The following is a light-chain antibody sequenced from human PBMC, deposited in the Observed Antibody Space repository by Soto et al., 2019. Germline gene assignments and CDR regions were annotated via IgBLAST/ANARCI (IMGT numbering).Light chain of an antibody. CDR3: CSYAGSFHVV. J-gene: IGLJ2*01. CDR2: EGS. V-gene: IGLV2-23*01. Sequence: QSALTQPASVSGSPGQSITISCTGTSSDVGRYNLVSWYQQHPGKAPKLMIYEGSKRPSGVSNRFSGSKSGNTASLTISGLQAEDEADYYCCSYAGSFHVVFGGGTKLTVL. CDR1: SSDVGRYNL.